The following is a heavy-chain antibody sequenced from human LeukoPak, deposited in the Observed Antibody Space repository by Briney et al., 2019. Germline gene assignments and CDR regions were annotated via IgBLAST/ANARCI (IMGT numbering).Heavy chain of an antibody. CDR3: ATSLTGPLDY. D-gene: IGHD3-9*01. CDR2: IRYDGSNK. V-gene: IGHV3-30*02. CDR1: GFTFSSYG. J-gene: IGHJ4*02. Sequence: GGSLRLSCAASGFTFSSYGMHWVRQAPGKGLEWVAFIRYDGSNKYYADSVKGRFTTSRDNSKNTPYLQMNSLRAEDTAVYYCATSLTGPLDYWGQGTLVTVSS.